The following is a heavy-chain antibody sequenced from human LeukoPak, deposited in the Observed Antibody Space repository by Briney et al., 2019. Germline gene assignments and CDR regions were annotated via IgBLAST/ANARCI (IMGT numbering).Heavy chain of an antibody. J-gene: IGHJ4*02. CDR1: GYTFTGYY. CDR2: ISAYNGNT. Sequence: ASVKVSCKASGYTFTGYYMHWVRQAPGQGLEWMGWISAYNGNTNYAQKLQGRVTMTTDTSTSTAYMELRSLRSDDTAVYYCARGNDYGDHELDYWGQGTLVTVSS. CDR3: ARGNDYGDHELDY. V-gene: IGHV1-18*04. D-gene: IGHD4-17*01.